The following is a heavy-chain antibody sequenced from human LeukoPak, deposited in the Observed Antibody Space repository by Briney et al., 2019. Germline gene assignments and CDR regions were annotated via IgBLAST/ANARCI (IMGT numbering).Heavy chain of an antibody. V-gene: IGHV5-10-1*01. CDR2: IDPSDSYT. CDR1: GYTFSNHW. D-gene: IGHD6-19*01. CDR3: ARETVAATDLDY. Sequence: GESLKISCHGSGYTFSNHWIGWVRQMPGKGLEWMGRIDPSDSYTNYSPSFQGHVTISADKSISTAYLQWSSLKASDTAMYYCARETVAATDLDYWGQGTLVTVSS. J-gene: IGHJ4*02.